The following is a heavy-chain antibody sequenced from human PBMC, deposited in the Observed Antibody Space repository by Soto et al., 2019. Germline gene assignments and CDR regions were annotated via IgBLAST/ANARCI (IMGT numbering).Heavy chain of an antibody. D-gene: IGHD6-19*01. CDR3: AKEQGSGWGPFDY. CDR1: GFTFSSYG. Sequence: TGGSLRLSCAASGFTFSSYGMHWVRQAPGKGLEWVAVISYDGSNKYYADSVKGRFTISRDNSKNTLYLQMNSLRAEDTAVYYCAKEQGSGWGPFDYWGQGTLVTVSS. CDR2: ISYDGSNK. V-gene: IGHV3-30*18. J-gene: IGHJ4*02.